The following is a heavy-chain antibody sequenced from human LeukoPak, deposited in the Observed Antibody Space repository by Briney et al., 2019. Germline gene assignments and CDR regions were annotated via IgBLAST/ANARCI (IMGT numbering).Heavy chain of an antibody. V-gene: IGHV3-21*01. Sequence: GGSLRLSCAASGFTLTSYNLNWVRQAPGKGLEWVSSITSSSDYIYYADSVKGRFTVSRDNAKNSLYLQMNSLRAEDTAVYYCARSITMIVDWFDPWGQGTLVTVSS. CDR1: GFTLTSYN. D-gene: IGHD3-22*01. CDR3: ARSITMIVDWFDP. J-gene: IGHJ5*02. CDR2: ITSSSDYI.